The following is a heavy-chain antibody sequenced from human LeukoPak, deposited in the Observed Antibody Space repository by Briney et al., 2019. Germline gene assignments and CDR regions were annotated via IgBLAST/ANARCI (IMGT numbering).Heavy chain of an antibody. V-gene: IGHV4-31*03. Sequence: SQTLSLTCTVSGGSISSGGYYWSWIRQHPGKGLEWIGYIYYSGSTNYNPSLKSRVSISVDTFKNQFSLKLSSVTAADTAVYYCAREIQTNCSGGNCYFYHFDYWGQGTLVTVSS. CDR1: GGSISSGGYY. J-gene: IGHJ4*02. D-gene: IGHD2-15*01. CDR3: AREIQTNCSGGNCYFYHFDY. CDR2: IYYSGST.